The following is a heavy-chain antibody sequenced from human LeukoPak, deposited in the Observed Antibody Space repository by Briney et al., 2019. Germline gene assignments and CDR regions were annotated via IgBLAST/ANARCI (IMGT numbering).Heavy chain of an antibody. D-gene: IGHD6-6*01. CDR2: ISGSGGGT. CDR1: GFTFSSYA. Sequence: PGGSLRLSCAASGFTFSSYAMSWVRQAPGKGLEWVSAISGSGGGTYYADSVKGRFTISRDNSKNTLYLQMNSLRAEDTAVYYCAKDEYSSSSPNYYYYYMDVWGKGTTVTVSS. V-gene: IGHV3-23*01. J-gene: IGHJ6*03. CDR3: AKDEYSSSSPNYYYYYMDV.